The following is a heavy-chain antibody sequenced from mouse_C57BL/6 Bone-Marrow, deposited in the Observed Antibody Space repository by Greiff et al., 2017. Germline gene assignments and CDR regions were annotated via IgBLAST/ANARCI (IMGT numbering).Heavy chain of an antibody. CDR1: GFTFSSYG. J-gene: IGHJ3*01. CDR3: ARRGFSWFAY. Sequence: EVQLVESGGDLVKPGGSLKLSCAASGFTFSSYGMSWVRQTPDKKLEWVATISSGGSYTYYPDSVKGRITISSENAKNTLYLQMSSLKSEDTAMYYCARRGFSWFAYWGQGTLVTVSA. CDR2: ISSGGSYT. V-gene: IGHV5-6*01.